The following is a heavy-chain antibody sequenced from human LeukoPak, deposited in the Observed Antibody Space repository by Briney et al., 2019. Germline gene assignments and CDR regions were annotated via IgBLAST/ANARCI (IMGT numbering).Heavy chain of an antibody. D-gene: IGHD2-15*01. CDR3: AKQLGYCSDGSCYFPY. V-gene: IGHV3-23*01. Sequence: GGSLRLSCAASGFTFSSSAMSWVRQAPGKGLEWVSAISNNGGYTYYADSVQGRFTISRDNSKGTLCLQMNSLRAEDTAVYYCAKQLGYCSDGSCYFPYWGQGTLVTVSS. J-gene: IGHJ4*02. CDR1: GFTFSSSA. CDR2: ISNNGGYT.